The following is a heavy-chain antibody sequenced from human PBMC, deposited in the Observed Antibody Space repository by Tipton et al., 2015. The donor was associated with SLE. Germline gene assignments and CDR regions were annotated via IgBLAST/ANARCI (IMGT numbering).Heavy chain of an antibody. D-gene: IGHD6-19*01. CDR2: ISYDGSNK. Sequence: SLRLSCAASGFTFSSYAMHWVRQAPGKGLEWVAVISYDGSNKYYADSVKGRFTISRDNSKNTLYLQMNSLRAEDTAVYYCARDTTPTRTSGGFDYWGQGTLVTVSS. CDR1: GFTFSSYA. V-gene: IGHV3-30*04. J-gene: IGHJ4*02. CDR3: ARDTTPTRTSGGFDY.